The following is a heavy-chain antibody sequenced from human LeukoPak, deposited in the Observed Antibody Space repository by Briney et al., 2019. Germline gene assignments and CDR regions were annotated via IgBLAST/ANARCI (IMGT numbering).Heavy chain of an antibody. CDR1: GFTFSSYA. D-gene: IGHD3-10*01. CDR3: AREVITMVRGRRMDV. J-gene: IGHJ6*04. CDR2: ISYDGSNK. Sequence: PGRSLRLSCAASGFTFSSYAMHWVRQALGKGLEWVAVISYDGSNKYYADSVKGRFTISRDNSKNTLYLQMNSLRAEDTAVYYCAREVITMVRGRRMDVWGKGTTVTVSS. V-gene: IGHV3-30*04.